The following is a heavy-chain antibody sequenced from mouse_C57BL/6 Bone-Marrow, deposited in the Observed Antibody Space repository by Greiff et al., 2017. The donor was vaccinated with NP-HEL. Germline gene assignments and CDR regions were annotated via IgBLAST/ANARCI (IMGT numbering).Heavy chain of an antibody. D-gene: IGHD2-4*01. CDR3: TYIYYDYDGFAY. CDR2: IDPENGDT. J-gene: IGHJ3*01. CDR1: GFNIKDDY. Sequence: VQLQQSGAELVRPGASVKLSCTASGFNIKDDYMHWVKQRPEQGLEWIGWIDPENGDTAYASKFQGKATITADTSSNTAYLQLSSLTSEDTAVYYCTYIYYDYDGFAYWGKGTLVTVSA. V-gene: IGHV14-4*01.